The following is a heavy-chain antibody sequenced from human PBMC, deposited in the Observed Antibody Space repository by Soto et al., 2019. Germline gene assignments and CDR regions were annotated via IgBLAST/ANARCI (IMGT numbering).Heavy chain of an antibody. D-gene: IGHD2-2*01. Sequence: GGSLRLSCAASGFTFSSYAMSWVRQAPGKGLEWVSYISSSSSTIYYADSVKGRFTISRDNAKNSLYLQMNSLRAEDSAVYYCARDGGIYCSSTSCYFGFWGQGTLVTVSS. CDR2: ISSSSSTI. V-gene: IGHV3-48*01. CDR1: GFTFSSYA. J-gene: IGHJ4*02. CDR3: ARDGGIYCSSTSCYFGF.